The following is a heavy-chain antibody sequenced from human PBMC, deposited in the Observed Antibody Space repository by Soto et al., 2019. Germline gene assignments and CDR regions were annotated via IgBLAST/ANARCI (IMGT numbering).Heavy chain of an antibody. D-gene: IGHD6-6*01. CDR2: MSYAGTYK. Sequence: QVQLVESGGGVVQPGRSLRLSCAVSGFTFSDYGMHWVRQAPGKGLEWVAVMSYAGTYKYYANSVKGRFTISRDLSGNTLFLKMNRLRLEDTAVYFCAKEMYPRTVLDSSSPWGDYWGQGTLVTVSS. J-gene: IGHJ4*02. CDR3: AKEMYPRTVLDSSSPWGDY. V-gene: IGHV3-30*18. CDR1: GFTFSDYG.